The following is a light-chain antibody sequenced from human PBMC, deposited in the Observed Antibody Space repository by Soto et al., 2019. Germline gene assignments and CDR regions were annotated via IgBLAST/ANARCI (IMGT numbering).Light chain of an antibody. CDR1: QSVSSN. V-gene: IGKV3-15*01. J-gene: IGKJ1*01. CDR3: QQYNNWHPWT. Sequence: EMVMTQSPVTLSVSPGEGATLSCRASQSVSSNLAWYQHKPGQAPRLLIYAASNRATGVPARVSGRGSGTEFTLTISNLQSEDFAVYYCQQYNNWHPWTFGQGTKGQVK. CDR2: AAS.